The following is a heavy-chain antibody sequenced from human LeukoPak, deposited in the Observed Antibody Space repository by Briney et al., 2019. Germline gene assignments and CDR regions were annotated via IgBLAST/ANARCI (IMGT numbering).Heavy chain of an antibody. V-gene: IGHV3-30*02. J-gene: IGHJ3*02. CDR1: GFTFSSYD. Sequence: GGSLRLSCAVSGFTFSSYDMNWVRQAPGKGLEWVAFIRYDGSNKYYADSVKGRFTISRDNSKNTLYLQMNSLRAEDTAVYYCAKDGTSGSPWDDAFDIWGQGTMVTVSS. D-gene: IGHD1-26*01. CDR2: IRYDGSNK. CDR3: AKDGTSGSPWDDAFDI.